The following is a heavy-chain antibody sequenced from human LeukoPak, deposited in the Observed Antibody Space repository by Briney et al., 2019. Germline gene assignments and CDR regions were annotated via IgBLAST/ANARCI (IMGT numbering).Heavy chain of an antibody. Sequence: SVKVSCKASGGTFSSYAISWVRQAPGQGLEWMGGIIPIFDTANYAQKFQGRVTITADESTSTAYMELSSLRSEDTAVYYCARGVTARGFYYYMDVWGKGTTVTISS. D-gene: IGHD2-21*02. J-gene: IGHJ6*03. CDR1: GGTFSSYA. CDR3: ARGVTARGFYYYMDV. V-gene: IGHV1-69*13. CDR2: IIPIFDTA.